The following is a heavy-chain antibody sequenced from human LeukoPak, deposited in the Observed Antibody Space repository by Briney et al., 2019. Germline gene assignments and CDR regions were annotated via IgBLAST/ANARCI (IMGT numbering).Heavy chain of an antibody. CDR3: AREIVGGFNPGAY. CDR1: PDSTASNF. CDR2: IHRSGST. V-gene: IGHV4-4*02. J-gene: IGHJ4*02. D-gene: IGHD1-14*01. Sequence: SETLSLTCTVSPDSTASNFWSWVRQPPGKGLEWIGEIHRSGSTNYNPSLQSRVTISIDRSKNQIALELSSVTAADTAVYYCAREIVGGFNPGAYWGQGTLVTVSS.